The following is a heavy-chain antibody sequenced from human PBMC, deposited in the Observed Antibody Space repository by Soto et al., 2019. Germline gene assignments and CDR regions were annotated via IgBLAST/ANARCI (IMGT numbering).Heavy chain of an antibody. CDR2: TIPILAMS. CDR1: GDTFNSYT. J-gene: IGHJ4*02. CDR3: AASYGSGRRAFDY. Sequence: QVQLVQSGPEVKMPGSSVKVSCKASGDTFNSYTINWVRQAPGQGLEWMGRTIPILAMSNYALKFQGRVTITADQSSTTAYMELSRLRSDDTAVYYCAASYGSGRRAFDYWGQGTLVTVSS. D-gene: IGHD3-10*01. V-gene: IGHV1-69*02.